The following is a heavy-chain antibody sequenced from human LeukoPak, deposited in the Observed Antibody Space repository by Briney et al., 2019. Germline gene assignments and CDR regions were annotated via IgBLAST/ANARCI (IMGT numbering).Heavy chain of an antibody. CDR3: AKVHNSGSFPELDY. Sequence: PGGSLRLSCAASGFTFSSYGMHWVRQAPGKGLDWVAVIWYDGSNKYYADSVKGRFTIPRDNSKNTLYLQMNSLRAEDTAVYYCAKVHNSGSFPELDYWGQGTLVTVSS. CDR1: GFTFSSYG. D-gene: IGHD1-26*01. V-gene: IGHV3-33*06. J-gene: IGHJ4*02. CDR2: IWYDGSNK.